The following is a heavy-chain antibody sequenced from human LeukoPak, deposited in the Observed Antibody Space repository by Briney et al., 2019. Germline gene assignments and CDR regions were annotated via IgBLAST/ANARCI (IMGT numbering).Heavy chain of an antibody. V-gene: IGHV3-23*01. J-gene: IGHJ4*02. CDR1: GFTFNNYA. Sequence: GGSLRLSCAASGFTFNNYAMSWVRQAPGKGLEWVSDINGGGGRTYYAVSVKGRFTISRDSSKNTLYLQMSSLRAEDTAVYYCVIRSSYEVPQPFDYWGQGIRVTVSS. CDR2: INGGGGRT. D-gene: IGHD3-16*01. CDR3: VIRSSYEVPQPFDY.